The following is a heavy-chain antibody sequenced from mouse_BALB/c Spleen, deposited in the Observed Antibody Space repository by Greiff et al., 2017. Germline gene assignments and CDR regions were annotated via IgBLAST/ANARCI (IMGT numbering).Heavy chain of an antibody. J-gene: IGHJ4*01. CDR2: IWAGGST. Sequence: VQVVESGPGLVAPSQSLSITCTVSGFSLTSYGVHWVRQPPGKGLEWLGVIWAGGSTNYNSALMSRLSISKDNSKSQVFLKMNSLQTDDTAMYYCARESIYYYGSSYAMDYWGQGTSVTVSS. CDR3: ARESIYYYGSSYAMDY. V-gene: IGHV2-9*02. CDR1: GFSLTSYG. D-gene: IGHD1-1*01.